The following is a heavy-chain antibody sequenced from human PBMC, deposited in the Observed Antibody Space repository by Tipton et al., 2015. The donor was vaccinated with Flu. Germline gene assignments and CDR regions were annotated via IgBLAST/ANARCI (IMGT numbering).Heavy chain of an antibody. CDR1: GFRFNSYG. Sequence: RSLRLSCAASGFRFNSYGMHWVRQAPGKGLEWVTSIYSDGVTTYYADSVKGRFTISRDNSKNTLYLQMSSLRAEDTAVYYCARSYYDFSSGLHENFFDYWGQGTLVTVSS. D-gene: IGHD3-3*01. CDR3: ARSYYDFSSGLHENFFDY. J-gene: IGHJ4*02. V-gene: IGHV3-30*19. CDR2: IYSDGVTT.